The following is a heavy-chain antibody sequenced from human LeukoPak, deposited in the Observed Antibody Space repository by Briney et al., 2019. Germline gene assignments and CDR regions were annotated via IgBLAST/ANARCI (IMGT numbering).Heavy chain of an antibody. V-gene: IGHV1-69*05. CDR1: GGTFSSYA. J-gene: IGHJ4*02. CDR3: AREEHSSSSFDY. Sequence: ASVKVSCKASGGTFSSYAISWVRQAPGQGLEWMGGIIPIFGTANYAQKFQGRVTITTDESTSTAYMELSSLRSEDTAVYYCAREEHSSSSFDYWGQGTLVTVSP. D-gene: IGHD6-6*01. CDR2: IIPIFGTA.